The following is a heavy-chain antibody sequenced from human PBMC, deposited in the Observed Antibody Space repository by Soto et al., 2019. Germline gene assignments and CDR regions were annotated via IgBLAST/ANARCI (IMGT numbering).Heavy chain of an antibody. D-gene: IGHD4-4*01. V-gene: IGHV3-23*01. Sequence: EVQLLESGGGLVQPGGSLRLSCAASGFTFSRFGMTWVRQAPGKGLEWVSTISGTGATTYYADSVRGRFTISRDNSRNTLFLQMNSLRAEDTAVYYCAKEWDYMGLSKTFDDWGQGNLVTVSS. CDR2: ISGTGATT. J-gene: IGHJ4*02. CDR3: AKEWDYMGLSKTFDD. CDR1: GFTFSRFG.